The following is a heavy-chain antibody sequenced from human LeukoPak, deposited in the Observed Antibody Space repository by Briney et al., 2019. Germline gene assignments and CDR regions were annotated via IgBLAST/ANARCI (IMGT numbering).Heavy chain of an antibody. Sequence: GRSLRLSCAASGFTFSSYGMHWVRQAPGKGLEWVAVIWYDGSNKYYVDSVKGRFTISRDNSKNTLYLQMNSLRAEDTAVYYCARDRRPRTSSSWYFDYWGQGTLVTVSS. CDR2: IWYDGSNK. D-gene: IGHD6-13*01. CDR1: GFTFSSYG. V-gene: IGHV3-33*01. J-gene: IGHJ4*02. CDR3: ARDRRPRTSSSWYFDY.